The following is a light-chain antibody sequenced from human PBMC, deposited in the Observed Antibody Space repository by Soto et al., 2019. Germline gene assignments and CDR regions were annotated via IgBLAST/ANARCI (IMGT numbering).Light chain of an antibody. CDR3: HSYDFSLTGHVV. Sequence: QAVVTQPPSVSGAPGQSVTISCTGSSSNIGAGYDVHWYQQLPGAAPKLLIHGNNNRPSGVPDRFAGSRSGTSASLAITGLQAEDEAHYYCHSYDFSLTGHVVFGGGTKLTVL. CDR1: SSNIGAGYD. V-gene: IGLV1-40*01. CDR2: GNN. J-gene: IGLJ2*01.